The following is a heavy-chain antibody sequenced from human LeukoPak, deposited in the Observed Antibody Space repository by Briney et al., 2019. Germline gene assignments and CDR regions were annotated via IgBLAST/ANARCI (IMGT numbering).Heavy chain of an antibody. Sequence: GASVKVSCKASGGTFSTYVISWVRQAPGQGLEWMGWINPNSGGTNYAQKFQGRVTMTRDTSISTAYMELSRLRSDDTAVYYCARDSSGWTEYNWFDPWGQGTLVTVSS. J-gene: IGHJ5*02. CDR3: ARDSSGWTEYNWFDP. D-gene: IGHD6-19*01. CDR1: GGTFSTYV. V-gene: IGHV1-2*02. CDR2: INPNSGGT.